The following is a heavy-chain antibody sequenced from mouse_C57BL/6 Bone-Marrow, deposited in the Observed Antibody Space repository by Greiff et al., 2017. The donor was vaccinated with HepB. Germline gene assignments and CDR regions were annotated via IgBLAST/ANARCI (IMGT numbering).Heavy chain of an antibody. V-gene: IGHV1-54*01. Sequence: QVQLKQSGAELVRPGTSVKVSCKASGYAFTNYLIEWVKQRPGQGLEWIGVINPGSGGTNYNEKFKGKATLTADKSSSTAYMQLSSLTSEDSAVYFCAREAYYYGSSYSWFAYWGQGTLVTVSA. D-gene: IGHD1-1*01. CDR3: AREAYYYGSSYSWFAY. CDR2: INPGSGGT. J-gene: IGHJ3*01. CDR1: GYAFTNYL.